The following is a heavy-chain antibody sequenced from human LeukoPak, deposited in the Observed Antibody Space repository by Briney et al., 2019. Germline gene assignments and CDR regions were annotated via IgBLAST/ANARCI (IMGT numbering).Heavy chain of an antibody. D-gene: IGHD6-6*01. CDR2: ISAYNGNT. Sequence: GASVNVSCKASGYTFIIYGISWVRQAPGQGLEWMGWISAYNGNTNYAQKLQGRVTMTTDTSTSTAYMELRSLRSDDTAVYYCARDHPEYSSSFDYWGQGTLVTVSS. CDR3: ARDHPEYSSSFDY. CDR1: GYTFIIYG. V-gene: IGHV1-18*01. J-gene: IGHJ4*02.